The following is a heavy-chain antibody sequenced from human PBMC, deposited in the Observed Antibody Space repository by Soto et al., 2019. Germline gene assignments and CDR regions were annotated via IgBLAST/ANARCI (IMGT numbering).Heavy chain of an antibody. J-gene: IGHJ5*02. CDR3: ARARQYGVGNRWFDP. D-gene: IGHD3-10*01. V-gene: IGHV4-30-2*01. Sequence: TLSLTCAVSGGSISSGGGYSWSWIRQPPGRGLGWIGYIYHSESTYYNPSLKSRVTLSVDRTKNLFSLSLISLTAADTAVYYCARARQYGVGNRWFDPWGQGALVTVSS. CDR2: IYHSEST. CDR1: GGSISSGGGYS.